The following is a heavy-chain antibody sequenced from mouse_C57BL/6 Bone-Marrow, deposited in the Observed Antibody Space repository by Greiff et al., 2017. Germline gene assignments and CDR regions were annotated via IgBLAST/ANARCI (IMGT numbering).Heavy chain of an antibody. CDR1: GYTFTSYW. CDR2: IDPSDSYT. J-gene: IGHJ3*01. V-gene: IGHV1-59*01. D-gene: IGHD2-3*01. Sequence: VQLQQPGAELVRPGTSVKLSCKASGYTFTSYWMHWVKQRPGQGLEWIGVIDPSDSYTNYNQKFKGKATLTVDTSSSTAYMQLSSLTSEDSAVYYCASGDDGYYSWFADWGQGTLVTVSA. CDR3: ASGDDGYYSWFAD.